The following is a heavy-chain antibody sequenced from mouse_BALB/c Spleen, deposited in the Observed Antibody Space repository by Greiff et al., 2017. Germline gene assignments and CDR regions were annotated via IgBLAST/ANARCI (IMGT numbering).Heavy chain of an antibody. CDR3: ARGRGLRQEYFDD. J-gene: IGHJ2*01. CDR2: ISSGGST. V-gene: IGHV5-6-5*01. Sequence: EVKLVESGGGLVKPGGSLKLSCAASGFTFSSYAMPWVRQTPEKRLEWVASISSGGSTYYPDSVKGRFTISRDNARNILYLQMSSLRSEDTAMYYCARGRGLRQEYFDDWGQGTTLTVSS. D-gene: IGHD2-12*01. CDR1: GFTFSSYA.